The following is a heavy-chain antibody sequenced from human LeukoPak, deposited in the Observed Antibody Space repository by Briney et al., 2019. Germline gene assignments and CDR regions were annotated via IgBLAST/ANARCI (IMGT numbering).Heavy chain of an antibody. CDR3: ARFSTRFGSGCSDASCYVHY. CDR1: GSSISGHY. V-gene: IGHV4-59*11. J-gene: IGHJ4*02. Sequence: SETLSLTCTVSGSSISGHYWTWIRLPPGKGLELVGHIFSTGATHYNPSLRGRVTLSIDTSKNQFSLTLPSVNVEDTAVYYCARFSTRFGSGCSDASCYVHYWGQGTQVTVSP. CDR2: IFSTGAT. D-gene: IGHD2-2*01.